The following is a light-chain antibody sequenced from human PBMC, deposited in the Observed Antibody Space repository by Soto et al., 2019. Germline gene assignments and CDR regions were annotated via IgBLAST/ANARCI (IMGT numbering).Light chain of an antibody. CDR3: QQYNNWPPWT. CDR1: QRVSRN. CDR2: DAS. Sequence: IVMTQSPSTLSVSPGERATLSCRASQRVSRNLAWYQQKPGQAPRLLIYDASTRATGIPDRFSGSGSETEFTLTISSLQSEDYAIYYCQQYNNWPPWTFGQGTKVDNK. V-gene: IGKV3-15*01. J-gene: IGKJ1*01.